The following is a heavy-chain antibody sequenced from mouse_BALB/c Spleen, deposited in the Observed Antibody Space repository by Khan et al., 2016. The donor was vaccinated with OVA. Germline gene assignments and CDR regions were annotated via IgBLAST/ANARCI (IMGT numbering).Heavy chain of an antibody. D-gene: IGHD2-14*01. J-gene: IGHJ2*01. Sequence: VQLKQSGPELVKPGASVKMSCEASGYTFTSYVIHWVKQKPGQGLEWIGYIYPFNDDTKYNEKFKGKATLTSDTSSSTAYMELRSLTSEDSAVYYCANNDRYDVYFDYWGQGTTLTVSS. CDR2: IYPFNDDT. CDR3: ANNDRYDVYFDY. CDR1: GYTFTSYV. V-gene: IGHV1S136*01.